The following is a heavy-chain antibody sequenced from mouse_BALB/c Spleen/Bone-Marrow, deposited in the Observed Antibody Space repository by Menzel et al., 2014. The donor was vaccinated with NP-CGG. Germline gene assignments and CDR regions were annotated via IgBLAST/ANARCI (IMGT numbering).Heavy chain of an antibody. CDR3: ANGSYWYFDV. J-gene: IGHJ1*01. D-gene: IGHD1-2*01. CDR1: GFNIKDTY. CDR2: IDPANGDT. Sequence: VQLKESGAELVKPGASVKLSCTASGFNIKDTYMDWVKQRPEQGLEWIGRIDPANGDTNCDPKFQGKATITADTSSNTAYLHFNSLTSEDTAVYYCANGSYWYFDVWGAGTAVTVSS. V-gene: IGHV14-3*02.